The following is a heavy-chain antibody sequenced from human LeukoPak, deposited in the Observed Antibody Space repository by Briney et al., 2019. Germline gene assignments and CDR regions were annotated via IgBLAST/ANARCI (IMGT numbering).Heavy chain of an antibody. Sequence: GRSLRLSCAASGFTFSSFDMHWVRQPTGQGMECVSTIGTASDTYYPGSVEGRFTLSRDNAKNSLYLQMNSLTAGDTAVYYCARGPPRGKYYYMDVWGKGTTVTVSS. CDR3: ARGPPRGKYYYMDV. CDR1: GFTFSSFD. CDR2: IGTASDT. V-gene: IGHV3-13*01. D-gene: IGHD1-1*01. J-gene: IGHJ6*03.